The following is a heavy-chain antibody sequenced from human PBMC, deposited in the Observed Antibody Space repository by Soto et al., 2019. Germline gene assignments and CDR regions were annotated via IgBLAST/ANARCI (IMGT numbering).Heavy chain of an antibody. J-gene: IGHJ6*02. CDR2: INAGNGDT. CDR1: VYIFTSYA. CDR3: ARFSGGSYNTYYFYYGMDV. D-gene: IGHD2-15*01. Sequence: ASVKVSCKTSVYIFTSYAMHWVRQAPGQRLEWMGWINAGNGDTKYSQKFQGRVTITRDTSANTAFMELSSLRSEDTAIYYCARFSGGSYNTYYFYYGMDVWGQGTTVTVSS. V-gene: IGHV1-3*01.